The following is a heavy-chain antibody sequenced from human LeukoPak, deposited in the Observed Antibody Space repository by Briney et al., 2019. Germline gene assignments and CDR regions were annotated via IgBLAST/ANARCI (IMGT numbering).Heavy chain of an antibody. D-gene: IGHD2-2*01. CDR2: IYYSGST. Sequence: SETLSLTCTVSGGSISSHYWSWIRQPPGKGLKWIGYIYYSGSTNYNPSLKSRVTISVDTSKNQFSLKLSSVTAADTAVYYCARGTYCSSTSCYRWFDPWGQGTLVTVSS. J-gene: IGHJ5*02. CDR1: GGSISSHY. V-gene: IGHV4-59*11. CDR3: ARGTYCSSTSCYRWFDP.